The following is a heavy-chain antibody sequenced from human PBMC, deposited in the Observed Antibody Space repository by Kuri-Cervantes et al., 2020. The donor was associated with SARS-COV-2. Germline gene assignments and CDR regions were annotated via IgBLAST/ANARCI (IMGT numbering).Heavy chain of an antibody. CDR3: AREKLGIGAFDI. Sequence: LSLTCAASGFTFSSYAMHWVRQAPGKGLEWVAVISYDGSNKYYADSVKGRFTISRDNSKNTLYLQMNSLRAEDTAVYYCAREKLGIGAFDIWGQGTMVTVSS. D-gene: IGHD7-27*01. CDR1: GFTFSSYA. J-gene: IGHJ3*02. CDR2: ISYDGSNK. V-gene: IGHV3-30-3*01.